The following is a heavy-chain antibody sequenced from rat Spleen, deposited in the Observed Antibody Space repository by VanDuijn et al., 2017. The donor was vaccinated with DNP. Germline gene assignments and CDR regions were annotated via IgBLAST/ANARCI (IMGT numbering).Heavy chain of an antibody. J-gene: IGHJ1*01. CDR2: ITTGGSNT. D-gene: IGHD1-1*01. V-gene: IGHV5S23*01. CDR3: VREDYYSGDWYFDF. Sequence: EVQLVESGGGFVQPGRSLKLSCAASGFTFSDYNMAWVRQAPTKGLEWVASITTGGSNTYYRDSVQGRFTVSRDNARTTQYLQMDSLRSEDTATYYCVREDYYSGDWYFDFWGPGTMVTVSS. CDR1: GFTFSDYN.